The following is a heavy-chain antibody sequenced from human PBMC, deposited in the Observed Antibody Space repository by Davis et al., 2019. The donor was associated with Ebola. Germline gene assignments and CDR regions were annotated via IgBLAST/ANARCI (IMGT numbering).Heavy chain of an antibody. J-gene: IGHJ4*02. CDR3: ARDRNWNSDY. D-gene: IGHD1-1*01. V-gene: IGHV3-48*04. CDR1: GFTFSSYS. Sequence: GESLKISCAASGFTFSSYSMNWVRQAPGKGLEWVSYISSSSSTIYYADSVKGRFTISRDNAKNSLYLQMNSLRAEDTAVYYCARDRNWNSDYWGQGTLVTVSS. CDR2: ISSSSSTI.